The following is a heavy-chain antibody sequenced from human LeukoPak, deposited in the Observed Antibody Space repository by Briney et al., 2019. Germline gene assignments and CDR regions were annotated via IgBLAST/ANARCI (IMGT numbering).Heavy chain of an antibody. Sequence: ASVKVSCKASGYTFTSYGISWVRQAPGQGLEWMGWISAYNGNTNYAQKLQDRLTMTTDTYPSTAYMELRSLRSDDTAVYYCPRYGPMVRGVLPPLNYFDYWGQGTLVTVSS. CDR1: GYTFTSYG. D-gene: IGHD3-10*01. V-gene: IGHV1-18*01. CDR3: PRYGPMVRGVLPPLNYFDY. J-gene: IGHJ4*02. CDR2: ISAYNGNT.